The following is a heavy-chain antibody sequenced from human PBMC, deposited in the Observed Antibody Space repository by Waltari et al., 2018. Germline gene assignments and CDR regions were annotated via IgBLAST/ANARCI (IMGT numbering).Heavy chain of an antibody. Sequence: QLQLQESGPGLVKPSETLSLTCTVSGGSISSSSYYWGLIRQPPGKGLEWIGGIYYSGSNYYNPSLKIGVTISVDTSKNQFSLKLSSVTAADTAVDYCARQTMVRGDADAFDIWGQGTMVTVSS. CDR3: ARQTMVRGDADAFDI. J-gene: IGHJ3*02. D-gene: IGHD3-10*01. V-gene: IGHV4-39*01. CDR2: IYYSGSN. CDR1: GGSISSSSYY.